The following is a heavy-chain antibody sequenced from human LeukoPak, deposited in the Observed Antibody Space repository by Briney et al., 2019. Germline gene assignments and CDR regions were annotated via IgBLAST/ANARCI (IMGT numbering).Heavy chain of an antibody. V-gene: IGHV1-46*01. J-gene: IGHJ5*01. Sequence: ASVKVSCKASGYTFTSYYMHLVRLAPGQGLEWMGIINPSGGSTSYAQKFQGRVTMTRDTSTSTVYMELSSLRSEDTAVYYCARPYSSGWYDCWGQGTLVTVSS. CDR3: ARPYSSGWYDC. D-gene: IGHD6-19*01. CDR1: GYTFTSYY. CDR2: INPSGGST.